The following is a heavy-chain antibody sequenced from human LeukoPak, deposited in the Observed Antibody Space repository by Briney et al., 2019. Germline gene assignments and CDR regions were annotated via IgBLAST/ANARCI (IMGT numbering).Heavy chain of an antibody. CDR1: GFTFSSYA. J-gene: IGHJ3*02. CDR3: AREGIAARRGAFDI. D-gene: IGHD6-6*01. CDR2: ISYDGSNK. V-gene: IGHV3-30-3*01. Sequence: PGRSLRLSCAASGFTFSSYAMHWVRQAPGKGLEWVAVISYDGSNKYYADSVKGRFTISRDNSKNTLYLQMNSLRAEDTAVYYCAREGIAARRGAFDIWGQGTMVTVSS.